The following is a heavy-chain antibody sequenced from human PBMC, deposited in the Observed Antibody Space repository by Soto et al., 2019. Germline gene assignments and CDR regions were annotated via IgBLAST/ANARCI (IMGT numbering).Heavy chain of an antibody. V-gene: IGHV4-39*01. CDR2: IYYGGTS. CDR3: ARGGGYDSFDF. J-gene: IGHJ4*02. D-gene: IGHD3-22*01. Sequence: SETLSLTCTVSGGSISNTSYYWGWVRQPPGKGLEWIGHIYYGGTSYSNPSLKGRVSLSVDTSKNQFFLKLNSVTAADTAVYYCARGGGYDSFDFWGQGVLVTVSS. CDR1: GGSISNTSYY.